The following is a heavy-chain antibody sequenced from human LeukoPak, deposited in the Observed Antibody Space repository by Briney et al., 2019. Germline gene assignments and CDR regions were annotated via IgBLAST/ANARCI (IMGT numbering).Heavy chain of an antibody. CDR2: IYYSGST. J-gene: IGHJ5*02. D-gene: IGHD3-22*01. CDR1: GGSISSYY. Sequence: PSETLSLTCTVSGGSISSYYWSWIRQPPGKGLEWIGYIYYSGSTNYNPSLKSRVTISVDTSKNQFSLKLSSVPAADTAVYYCARGVPSYYDSSGYYYRLGWFDPWGQGTLVTVSS. V-gene: IGHV4-59*08. CDR3: ARGVPSYYDSSGYYYRLGWFDP.